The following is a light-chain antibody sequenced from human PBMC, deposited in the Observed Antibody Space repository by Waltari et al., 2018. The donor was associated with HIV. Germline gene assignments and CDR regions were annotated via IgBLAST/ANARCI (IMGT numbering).Light chain of an antibody. CDR2: NTD. J-gene: IGLJ3*02. CDR1: RSNIEPTT. CDR3: AAWDDSLTGWV. Sequence: QSVVTQPPSASGTPGQRVTISCFGSRSNIEPTTVNWYQHLPGAAPKLLIYNTDLRPSGVPDRFSASKSGTSAALAISGLQSEDEADYFCAAWDDSLTGWVFGGGTKVTVL. V-gene: IGLV1-44*01.